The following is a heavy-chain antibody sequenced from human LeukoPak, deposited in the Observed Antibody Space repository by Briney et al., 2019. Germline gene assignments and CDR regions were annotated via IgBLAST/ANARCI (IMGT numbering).Heavy chain of an antibody. D-gene: IGHD2-15*01. Sequence: PGGSLRLSCAASAFTLSSFWMRWVRPGPGKGLEWVANIKHVGSENSYVGSVKGRFTISTDNAKNSLYLQMNTLRAEDTAVYYCARAPPPCSGGSCYSDRYYYYYYYIDVWGKGTTVTVSS. CDR2: IKHVGSEN. CDR3: ARAPPPCSGGSCYSDRYYYYYYYIDV. V-gene: IGHV3-7*01. CDR1: AFTLSSFW. J-gene: IGHJ6*03.